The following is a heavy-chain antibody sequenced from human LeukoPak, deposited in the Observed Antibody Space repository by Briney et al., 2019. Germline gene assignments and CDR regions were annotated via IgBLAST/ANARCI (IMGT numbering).Heavy chain of an antibody. V-gene: IGHV4-61*02. CDR3: ARDYSGSLA. CDR2: IYTSGST. Sequence: PSQTLSLTCTVSGGSISSGSYYWSWIRQPAGKGLEWIGRIYTSGSTNYNPSLKSRVTISVDTSRNQFSLKLSFVTAADTAVYYCARDYSGSLAWGQGTLVTVSS. D-gene: IGHD1-26*01. CDR1: GGSISSGSYY. J-gene: IGHJ5*02.